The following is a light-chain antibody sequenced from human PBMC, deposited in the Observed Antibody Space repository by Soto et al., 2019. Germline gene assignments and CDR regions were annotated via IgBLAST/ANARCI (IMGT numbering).Light chain of an antibody. CDR1: QSVTNNQ. V-gene: IGKV3-20*01. CDR2: GAY. Sequence: EIVLTQSPGTLSLSLGQRATLSCRASQSVTNNQFAWFRQKPGQAPRLLIYGAYSRATGIPDRFSGSGSGTDFTLTISGLEPEDFAVYYCQQYGSSPRTTFGQGTKVDI. J-gene: IGKJ1*01. CDR3: QQYGSSPRTT.